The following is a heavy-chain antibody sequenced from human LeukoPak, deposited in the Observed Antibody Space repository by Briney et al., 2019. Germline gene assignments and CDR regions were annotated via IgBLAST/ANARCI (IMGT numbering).Heavy chain of an antibody. Sequence: PGGSLRLSCAASGFTFNNYAINWVRQAPGKGLEWVSSISGSGASTYYADSVKGRFTISRDNSKNTLYPQMNSLTAEDTAVYYCAKGGGFGDYAEYYYFDYWGQGTLVTVSS. D-gene: IGHD4-17*01. CDR3: AKGGGFGDYAEYYYFDY. CDR1: GFTFNNYA. V-gene: IGHV3-23*01. J-gene: IGHJ4*02. CDR2: ISGSGAST.